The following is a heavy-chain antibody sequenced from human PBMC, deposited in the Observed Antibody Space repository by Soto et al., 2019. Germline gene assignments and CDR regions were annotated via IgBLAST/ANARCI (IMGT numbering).Heavy chain of an antibody. Sequence: PSETLSLTCAVYGGSFSGYYWSWIRQPPGKGLEWIGEINHSGSTNHNPSLKSRVTISVDTSKNQFSLKLSSVTAADTAVYYCARGLEIVATIRSPYYFDYWGQGTLVTVSS. CDR1: GGSFSGYY. D-gene: IGHD5-12*01. CDR3: ARGLEIVATIRSPYYFDY. CDR2: INHSGST. V-gene: IGHV4-34*01. J-gene: IGHJ4*02.